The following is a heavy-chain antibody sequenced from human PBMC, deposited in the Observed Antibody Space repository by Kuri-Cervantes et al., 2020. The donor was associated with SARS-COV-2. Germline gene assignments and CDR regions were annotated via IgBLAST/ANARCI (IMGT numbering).Heavy chain of an antibody. CDR3: AKDCLCASSTGHYYYGMDV. D-gene: IGHD3-10*01. V-gene: IGHV3-64D*08. J-gene: IGHJ6*02. CDR2: ISSNGGST. Sequence: GESLKISCSASGFTFSSYAMHWVRQAPGKGLEYVSAISSNGGSTYYADSVKGRFTISRDNSKNTLYLQMSSLRAEDTAVYYCAKDCLCASSTGHYYYGMDVWGQGTTVTVSS. CDR1: GFTFSSYA.